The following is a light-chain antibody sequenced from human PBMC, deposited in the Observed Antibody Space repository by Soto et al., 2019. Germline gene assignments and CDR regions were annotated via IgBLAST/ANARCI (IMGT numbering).Light chain of an antibody. CDR3: QQYSSSPRT. J-gene: IGKJ1*01. CDR1: QTVLSN. Sequence: EIVMTQSPATLSVSPGERATLSCRASQTVLSNLACYQQKPGQAPRLLIYGASTRATGIPARFSGSGSGTDFTLTISRLEPEDFAVYYCQQYSSSPRTFGQGTKVDIK. V-gene: IGKV3-15*01. CDR2: GAS.